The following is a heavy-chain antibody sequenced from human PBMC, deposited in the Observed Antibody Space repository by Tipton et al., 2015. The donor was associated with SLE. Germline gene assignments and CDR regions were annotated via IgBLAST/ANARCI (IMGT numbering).Heavy chain of an antibody. CDR2: ISTFNGDT. J-gene: IGHJ4*02. D-gene: IGHD3-3*01. Sequence: QSGAEVKKPGASVKVSCKASGYTFTSYGVSWVRQAPGQGLEWMGWISTFNGDTNFAQKLQGRLTLTTDTSSNTAYMELRSLRSDDTAVYYCARDHPYYDFWNGVEGGFDYWGQGTLVTVSS. V-gene: IGHV1-18*01. CDR3: ARDHPYYDFWNGVEGGFDY. CDR1: GYTFTSYG.